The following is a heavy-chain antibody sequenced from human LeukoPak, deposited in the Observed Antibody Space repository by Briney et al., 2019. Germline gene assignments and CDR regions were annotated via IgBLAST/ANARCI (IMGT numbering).Heavy chain of an antibody. Sequence: GESLKISCKGSGYSFTSYWIGWVRQMPGKGLEWMGIIYPGDSDTRYSPSFQGQVTISAAKSISTAYLQWSSLKASDTAMYYCARQYNWNDGFTPGSRYYFDYWGQGTLVTVSS. V-gene: IGHV5-51*01. CDR1: GYSFTSYW. CDR2: IYPGDSDT. CDR3: ARQYNWNDGFTPGSRYYFDY. J-gene: IGHJ4*02. D-gene: IGHD1-1*01.